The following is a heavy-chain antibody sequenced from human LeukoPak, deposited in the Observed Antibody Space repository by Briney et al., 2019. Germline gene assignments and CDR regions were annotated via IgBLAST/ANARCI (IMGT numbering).Heavy chain of an antibody. V-gene: IGHV3-23*01. D-gene: IGHD4-17*01. CDR2: MSGSGRYI. CDR1: GFTFASYA. J-gene: IGHJ4*02. CDR3: AKDSSTETPGFFDY. Sequence: PGGSLRLSRAASGFTFASYAMNWVRQAPGRGLEEVAVMSGSGRYINYADSVKGRFAISRDNSKNTVYLQMNDMRVEDTAVYYCAKDSSTETPGFFDYWGRGTLVIVSS.